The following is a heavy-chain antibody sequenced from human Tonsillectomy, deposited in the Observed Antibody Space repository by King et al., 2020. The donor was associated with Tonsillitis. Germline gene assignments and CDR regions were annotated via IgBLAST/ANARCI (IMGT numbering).Heavy chain of an antibody. V-gene: IGHV4-34*01. Sequence: VQLQQWGAGLLKPSETLSLTCAVYGGSFSGYYWSWIRQPPGKGLEWIGEINHSGSTNYNPSLKSRVTISVATSKNQFTLKLSSVTAADTAGYYCARLSQTALVKSYYYYMDVWGKGTTVTVSS. J-gene: IGHJ6*03. CDR3: ARLSQTALVKSYYYYMDV. CDR1: GGSFSGYY. CDR2: INHSGST. D-gene: IGHD5-18*01.